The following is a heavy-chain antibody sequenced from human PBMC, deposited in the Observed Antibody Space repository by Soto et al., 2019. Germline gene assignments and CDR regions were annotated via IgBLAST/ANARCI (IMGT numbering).Heavy chain of an antibody. CDR1: GFTFGSYW. V-gene: IGHV3-7*01. CDR3: ARACYCGPGCEYYFDF. D-gene: IGHD2-15*01. J-gene: IGHJ4*02. Sequence: EVQLVESGGGLVQPGGSLRLSCAVSGFTFGSYWMNWVRLIPGKGLEWVAYIKPDGSATYYVGSVKGRFTISSDNGKYPLYLQMNSLQVEDTSVDYCARACYCGPGCEYYFDFWGQGTLVTVSS. CDR2: IKPDGSAT.